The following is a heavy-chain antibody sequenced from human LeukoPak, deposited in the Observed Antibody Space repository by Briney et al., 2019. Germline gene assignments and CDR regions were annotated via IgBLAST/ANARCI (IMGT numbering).Heavy chain of an antibody. V-gene: IGHV3-21*01. CDR1: GFTFNSYN. CDR2: ISSSSSYI. J-gene: IGHJ4*02. CDR3: ARSSRGLQLTPGVDY. Sequence: GGSLRLSCAASGFTFNSYNMNWVRQAPGKGLEWVSSISSSSSYIYYADSVKGRFTISRDNSKNTLYLQMNSLRAEDTAVYYCARSSRGLQLTPGVDYWGQGTLVTVSS. D-gene: IGHD4-11*01.